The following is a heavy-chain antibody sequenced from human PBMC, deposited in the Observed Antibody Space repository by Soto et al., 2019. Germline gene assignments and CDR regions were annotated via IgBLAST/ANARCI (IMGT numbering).Heavy chain of an antibody. V-gene: IGHV3-21*01. Sequence: GWSLRLSCASSGFTFISYSMNWVRQAPGKGLEWVSSISSSSSYIYYADSVKGRFTISRDNAKNSLYLQMNSLRAEDTAVYYCARDPSFDCSTTSCYTWFDPWGQGTLVTVSS. D-gene: IGHD2-2*02. CDR1: GFTFISYS. J-gene: IGHJ5*02. CDR2: ISSSSSYI. CDR3: ARDPSFDCSTTSCYTWFDP.